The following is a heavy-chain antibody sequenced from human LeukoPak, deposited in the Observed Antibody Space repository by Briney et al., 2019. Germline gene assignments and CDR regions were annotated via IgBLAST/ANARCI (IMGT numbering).Heavy chain of an antibody. V-gene: IGHV5-10-1*01. D-gene: IGHD5-18*01. CDR1: GYSFTSSW. J-gene: IGHJ4*02. CDR2: IDPSDSYT. Sequence: GESLKISCNGSGYSFTSSWIGWVRQMRGKGLEWMGRIDPSDSYTNYSPSFQGHVTISADKSISTAYLQWSSLQASDTAMYYCASDDTAIWGQGTLVTVSS. CDR3: ASDDTAI.